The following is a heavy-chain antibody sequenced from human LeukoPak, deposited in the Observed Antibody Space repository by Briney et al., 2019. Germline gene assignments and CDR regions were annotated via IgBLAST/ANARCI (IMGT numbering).Heavy chain of an antibody. CDR3: AKGVQMATTPLFDY. D-gene: IGHD5-24*01. J-gene: IGHJ4*02. CDR2: IRYDGSNK. CDR1: GFTFSTYA. Sequence: PGGSLRLSCAASGFTFSTYAMHWVRQAPGKGLEWVAFIRYDGSNKYYADSVKGRFTISRDNSKNTLYLQMNSLRAEDTAVYYCAKGVQMATTPLFDYWGQGTLVTVSS. V-gene: IGHV3-30*02.